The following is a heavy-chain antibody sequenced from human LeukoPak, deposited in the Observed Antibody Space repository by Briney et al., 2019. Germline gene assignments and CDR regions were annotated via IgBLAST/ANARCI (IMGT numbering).Heavy chain of an antibody. J-gene: IGHJ4*02. V-gene: IGHV3-23*01. Sequence: GGSLRLSCAASRFTFSSYAMSWVRQAPGKGLGWVSGISGSGGSTYYADSVKGRFTISRDNSKNRLYLQMNSLRAEDTAVYYCAKRPRGNYLDPFDYWGQGTLVTVSS. CDR3: AKRPRGNYLDPFDY. D-gene: IGHD3-10*01. CDR1: RFTFSSYA. CDR2: ISGSGGST.